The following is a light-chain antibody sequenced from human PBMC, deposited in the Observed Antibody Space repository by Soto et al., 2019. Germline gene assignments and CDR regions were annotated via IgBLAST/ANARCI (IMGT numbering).Light chain of an antibody. CDR2: AAS. J-gene: IGKJ1*01. V-gene: IGKV1-27*01. CDR3: QXXNSAPWA. Sequence: DIQMTQSPSSLSASVGDRVTITCRASQGISNYLAWYQQKPGKVPKLLIYAASTLQSGVPSRFSGSGSGTDFTLTISXLXPEXXXTXXXQXXNSAPWAFGQGTKVEIK. CDR1: QGISNY.